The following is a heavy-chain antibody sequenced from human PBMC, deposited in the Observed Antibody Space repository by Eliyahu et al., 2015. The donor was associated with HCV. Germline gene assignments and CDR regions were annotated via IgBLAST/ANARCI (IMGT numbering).Heavy chain of an antibody. D-gene: IGHD3-9*01. CDR3: ARIDTEPPGATGFEF. Sequence: VQLVQSGAEVKKPGSSVKVXCKXSGXPFSDTAITWVRQAPGQGLEWMGGIIAIFDIPNYAQKFQGRLTITADKHTGTSQMELVNLTSDDTALYYCARIDTEPPGATGFEFWGQGTLVTVSS. CDR2: IIAIFDIP. V-gene: IGHV1-69*17. J-gene: IGHJ5*01. CDR1: GXPFSDTA.